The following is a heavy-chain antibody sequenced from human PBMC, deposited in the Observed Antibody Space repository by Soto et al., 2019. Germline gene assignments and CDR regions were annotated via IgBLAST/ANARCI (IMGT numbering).Heavy chain of an antibody. D-gene: IGHD3-10*01. J-gene: IGHJ6*01. CDR2: IYPGDSDT. CDR3: AGGGVRGVITRTRDYYGMDV. CDR1: GYSFTSYW. Sequence: GESLKISCKGSGYSFTSYWIGWVRQMPVKGLEWMGVIYPGDSDTRYSPSFQGQVAISADKSISTAYLQWSSVKASDTAMYYCAGGGVRGVITRTRDYYGMDVWGQGTAVTVSS. V-gene: IGHV5-51*01.